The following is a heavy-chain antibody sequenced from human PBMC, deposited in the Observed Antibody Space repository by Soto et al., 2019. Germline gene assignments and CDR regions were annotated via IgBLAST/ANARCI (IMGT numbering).Heavy chain of an antibody. D-gene: IGHD1-1*01. CDR1: GFSFSSYA. CDR3: AKELGLPQPSYPDH. V-gene: IGHV3-64*04. J-gene: IGHJ4*02. Sequence: PGGSLRLSCSASGFSFSSYAMHWVRQAPGKGLEYVAAISSNGGSTYYADSVKGRFTISRDNSKNTLYLQMNSLRAEDAADYYCAKELGLPQPSYPDHWGQGTRVTVSS. CDR2: ISSNGGST.